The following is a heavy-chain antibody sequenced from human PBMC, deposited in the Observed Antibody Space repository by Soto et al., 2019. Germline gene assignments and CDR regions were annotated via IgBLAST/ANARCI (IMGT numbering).Heavy chain of an antibody. Sequence: QVQLVESGGGVVQPGRSLRLSCAASGFIFSSYGMHWVRQAPGKGLEWVSVVSYDGSNKYYADSVKGRFTISRDNSKNTLYLQMNSQRAEDTAVYYCAKDGGGGSCSSGACYPIDYYYFGMDVWGQGTTVTVSS. CDR3: AKDGGGGSCSSGACYPIDYYYFGMDV. CDR2: VSYDGSNK. D-gene: IGHD2-15*01. V-gene: IGHV3-30*18. CDR1: GFIFSSYG. J-gene: IGHJ6*02.